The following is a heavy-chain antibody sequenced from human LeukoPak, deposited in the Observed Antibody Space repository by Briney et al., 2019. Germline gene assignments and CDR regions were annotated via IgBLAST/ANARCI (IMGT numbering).Heavy chain of an antibody. CDR2: INPEGAST. CDR3: ARGTAITAGIDF. D-gene: IGHD6-19*01. J-gene: IGHJ4*02. V-gene: IGHV3-74*01. CDR1: GFAFSTYW. Sequence: GGSLRLSCTASGFAFSTYWMFWVRQAPGRGLVWVSQINPEGASTTYGDPAKGRFTASRDNAKNALHLQMNSLRVDDTAVYYCARGTAITAGIDFWGQGTLVTVSS.